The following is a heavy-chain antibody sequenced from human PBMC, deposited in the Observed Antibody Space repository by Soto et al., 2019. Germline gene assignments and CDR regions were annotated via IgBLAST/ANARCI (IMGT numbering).Heavy chain of an antibody. CDR2: ISYDGSNK. J-gene: IGHJ4*02. D-gene: IGHD6-19*01. CDR3: ARGPGYSSGWYFDY. Sequence: ESGGGVVQPGRSLRLSCAASGFTFSSYAMHWVRQAPGKGLEWVAVISYDGSNKYYADSVKGRFTISRDNSKNTLYLQMNSLRAEDTAVYYCARGPGYSSGWYFDYWGQGTLVTVSS. CDR1: GFTFSSYA. V-gene: IGHV3-30-3*01.